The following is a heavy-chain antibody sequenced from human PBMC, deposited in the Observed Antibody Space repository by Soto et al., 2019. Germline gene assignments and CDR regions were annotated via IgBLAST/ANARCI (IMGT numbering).Heavy chain of an antibody. CDR1: GFTLSSYW. CDR3: VRPVAAASSY. D-gene: IGHD2-2*01. V-gene: IGHV3-7*01. Sequence: GGSLRLSCAASGFTLSSYWMSWVRQAPGKGLEWVANINQDGSVKYYVDSVKGRFTISRDYAQNSVHLQMNNLRAEDTAVYYCVRPVAAASSYWGQGTLVTVSS. CDR2: INQDGSVK. J-gene: IGHJ4*02.